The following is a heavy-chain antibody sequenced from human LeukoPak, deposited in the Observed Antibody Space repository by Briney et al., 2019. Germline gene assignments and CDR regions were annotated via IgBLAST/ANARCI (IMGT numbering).Heavy chain of an antibody. D-gene: IGHD6-19*01. CDR2: IYYSGST. CDR1: GYSISSSNW. CDR3: ARGRGGWYADYYYYGMDV. J-gene: IGHJ6*02. V-gene: IGHV4-28*03. Sequence: SDTLSLTCAVSGYSISSSNWWGWIRQPPGKGLEWIGYIYYSGSTYYNPSLKSRVTMSVDTSKNQFSLKLSSVTAADTAVYYCARGRGGWYADYYYYGMDVWGQGTTVTVSS.